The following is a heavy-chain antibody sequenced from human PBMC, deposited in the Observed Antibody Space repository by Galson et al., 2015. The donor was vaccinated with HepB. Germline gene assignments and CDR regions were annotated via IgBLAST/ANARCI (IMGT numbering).Heavy chain of an antibody. V-gene: IGHV1-18*01. J-gene: IGHJ4*02. Sequence: SVKVSCKASGYTFSNYRLSWVRQAPGQGLEWMGWISVYNGDTNSAQRFQGRLTMTTDKPTRTAYMELRSLTSGDTAVYYCARENLNGWSLDNWGQGTPVTVSS. CDR1: GYTFSNYR. D-gene: IGHD3-9*01. CDR3: ARENLNGWSLDN. CDR2: ISVYNGDT.